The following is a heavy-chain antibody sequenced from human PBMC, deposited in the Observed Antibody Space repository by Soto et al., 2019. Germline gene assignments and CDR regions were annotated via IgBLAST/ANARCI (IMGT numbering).Heavy chain of an antibody. J-gene: IGHJ4*02. CDR2: INHSGST. V-gene: IGHV4-34*01. CDR3: ARGVAALDY. CDR1: GGSFSGYY. Sequence: QVQLQQWGAGLLKPSETLSLTCAVYGGSFSGYYWSWIRQPPGKGLEWIGEINHSGSTNYNPSLKSRVTISVDTSKNQFSLQLSSVTAADTAEYYCARGVAALDYWGQGTLVTVSS. D-gene: IGHD2-15*01.